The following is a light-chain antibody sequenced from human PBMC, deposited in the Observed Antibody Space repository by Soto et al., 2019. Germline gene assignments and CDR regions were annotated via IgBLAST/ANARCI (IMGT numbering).Light chain of an antibody. CDR3: QQYNNWPPIT. J-gene: IGKJ5*01. V-gene: IGKV3-15*01. CDR1: QSVRSK. Sequence: EVVMTQSPDTLSVSPVETVTLSCRASQSVRSKLAWYQQKPGQAPRLFIYGASTRATGIPARFSGSGSGTEFTLTISSLQSEDFAIYYCQQYNNWPPITFGQGTRLEIK. CDR2: GAS.